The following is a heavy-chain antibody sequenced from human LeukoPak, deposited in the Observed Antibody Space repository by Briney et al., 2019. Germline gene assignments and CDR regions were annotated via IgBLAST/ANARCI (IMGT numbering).Heavy chain of an antibody. J-gene: IGHJ4*02. V-gene: IGHV4-59*01. D-gene: IGHD2-2*01. CDR1: GGSISSYY. CDR3: ARGNIVVVPAAATTFDY. Sequence: SETLSLTCTVSGGSISSYYWSWIRQPPGKGLEWIGYIYYSGSTNYNPSLKSRVTISVDTSKNQFSLKLSSVTAADTAVYYCARGNIVVVPAAATTFDYWGQGTLVTVSS. CDR2: IYYSGST.